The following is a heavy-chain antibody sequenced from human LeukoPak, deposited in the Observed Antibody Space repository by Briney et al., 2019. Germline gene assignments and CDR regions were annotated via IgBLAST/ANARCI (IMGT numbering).Heavy chain of an antibody. J-gene: IGHJ5*02. D-gene: IGHD3-3*01. V-gene: IGHV4-39*07. CDR1: GASISSGDCS. CDR3: AREEGKLRFLEWLRLEWFDP. Sequence: PSETLSLTCTVSGASISSGDCSWSWIRQPPGKGLEWIGSIYHSGSTYYNPSLKSRVTMSVDRSKNQFSLKLSSVTAADTAVYYCAREEGKLRFLEWLRLEWFDPWGQGTLVTVSS. CDR2: IYHSGST.